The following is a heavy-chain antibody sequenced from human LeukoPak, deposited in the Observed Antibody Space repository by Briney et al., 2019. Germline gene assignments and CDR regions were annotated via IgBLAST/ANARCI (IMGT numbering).Heavy chain of an antibody. CDR2: IYYSGST. CDR3: ARVEGGYSFSPFYYYYYYMDV. J-gene: IGHJ6*03. Sequence: SETLSLTCAVSGGSISSSSYYWGWIRQPPGKGLEWIGSIYYSGSTYYNPSLKSRVTISVDTSKNQFSLKLSSVTAADTAVYYCARVEGGYSFSPFYYYYYYMDVWGKGTTVTITS. V-gene: IGHV4-39*01. D-gene: IGHD5-18*01. CDR1: GGSISSSSYY.